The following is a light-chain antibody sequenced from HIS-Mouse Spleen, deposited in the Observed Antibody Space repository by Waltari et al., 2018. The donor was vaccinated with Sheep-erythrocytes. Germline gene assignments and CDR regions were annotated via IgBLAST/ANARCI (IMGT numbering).Light chain of an antibody. V-gene: IGKV3-11*01. CDR2: DAS. CDR3: QQRSNWPPIT. CDR1: QSVSSY. J-gene: IGKJ5*01. Sequence: EIVLTQSPATLSLSPGERATLSCSASQSVSSYLAWYQQKPGQAPRLFIYDASNRATGIPARFSGSGSGTDFTLTISSLEPEDFAVYYCQQRSNWPPITFGQGTRLEIK.